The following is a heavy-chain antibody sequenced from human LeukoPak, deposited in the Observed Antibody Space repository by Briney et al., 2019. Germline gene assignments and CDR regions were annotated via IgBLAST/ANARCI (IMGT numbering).Heavy chain of an antibody. J-gene: IGHJ5*02. CDR2: LNPNSGNT. CDR3: ARGGTSAAARRFDP. D-gene: IGHD6-13*01. CDR1: GYTFINYD. V-gene: IGHV1-8*01. Sequence: ASVKVSCKTSGYTFINYDINWVRQASGQGLEWMGWLNPNSGNTGYAQKFRGRVTITSSPSTSTVFMELGSLTFEGTAVYYCARGGTSAAARRFDPWGQGTLVTVSS.